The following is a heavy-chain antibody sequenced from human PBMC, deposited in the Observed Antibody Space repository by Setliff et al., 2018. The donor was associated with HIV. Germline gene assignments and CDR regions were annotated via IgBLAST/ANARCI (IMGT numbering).Heavy chain of an antibody. Sequence: LSLTCAVYVGSFSGHYWIWIRQPPGKGLEWIGETNPSGSTKYNPSLKSRVTISVDRSKNQFSLKLTSVTAADTAVYYCARVVPREVAPGGFDIWGQGTVVTVSS. J-gene: IGHJ3*02. CDR1: VGSFSGHY. CDR3: ARVVPREVAPGGFDI. V-gene: IGHV4-34*01. D-gene: IGHD5-12*01. CDR2: TNPSGST.